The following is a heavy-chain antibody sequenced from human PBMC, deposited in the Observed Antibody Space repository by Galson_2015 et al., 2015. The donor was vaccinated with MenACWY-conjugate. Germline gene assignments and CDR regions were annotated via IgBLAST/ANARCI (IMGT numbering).Heavy chain of an antibody. J-gene: IGHJ6*02. CDR3: TRHPPGGRGMDV. V-gene: IGHV5-51*01. CDR1: GSTFTTYW. Sequence: QSGAEVKKPGESLQISCKGSGSTFTTYWIGWVRQMPGKGLEWMGFISPGDSYTRYNPAFQGQVTISADKSISTAYLQWNSLQASDTAMYYCTRHPPGGRGMDVWGQGTTVTVSS. D-gene: IGHD1-26*01. CDR2: ISPGDSYT.